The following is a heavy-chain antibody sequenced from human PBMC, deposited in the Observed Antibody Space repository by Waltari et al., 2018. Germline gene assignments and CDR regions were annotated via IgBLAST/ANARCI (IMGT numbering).Heavy chain of an antibody. D-gene: IGHD6-6*01. CDR2: IYYIGST. V-gene: IGHV4-39*07. Sequence: QLQLQESGPGLVKPSETLSLTCTVSGGSISSSSYYWGWIRQPPGKGLEWIGSIYYIGSTYYNPSLKSRVTISVDTSKNQFSLKLSSVTAADTAVYYCARDFRGRIIAARLGAFDIWGQGTMVTVSS. CDR3: ARDFRGRIIAARLGAFDI. CDR1: GGSISSSSYY. J-gene: IGHJ3*02.